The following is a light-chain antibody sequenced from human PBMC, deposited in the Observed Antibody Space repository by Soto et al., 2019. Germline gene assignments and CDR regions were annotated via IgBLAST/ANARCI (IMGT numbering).Light chain of an antibody. CDR1: QSVGSY. J-gene: IGKJ4*01. CDR3: QQRSNWRPVT. Sequence: EIVLTQSPATLSLSPGERATLSCRASQSVGSYLAWYQQKPGQAPRLLIYDAFNRATGIPARFSGSGSGTDFTLTISSLEPEDFAVYYWQQRSNWRPVTFGGGTKVEIK. CDR2: DAF. V-gene: IGKV3-11*01.